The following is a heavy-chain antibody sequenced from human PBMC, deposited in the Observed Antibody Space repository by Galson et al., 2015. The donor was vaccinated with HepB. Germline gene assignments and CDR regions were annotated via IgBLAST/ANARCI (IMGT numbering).Heavy chain of an antibody. CDR1: GFTFSSYG. J-gene: IGHJ4*02. Sequence: SLRLSCAASGFTFSSYGMHWVRQAPGKGLEWVAVIWYDGSNKYYADSVKGRFTISRDNSKNTLYLQMNSLRAEDTAVYYCARAARVYIERATLLYWGQGTLVTVSS. V-gene: IGHV3-33*01. CDR2: IWYDGSNK. CDR3: ARAARVYIERATLLY. D-gene: IGHD1-20*01.